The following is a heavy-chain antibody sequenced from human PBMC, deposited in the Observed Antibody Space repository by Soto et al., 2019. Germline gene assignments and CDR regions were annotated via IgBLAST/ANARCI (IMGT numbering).Heavy chain of an antibody. CDR2: MNPNSGNT. D-gene: IGHD5-18*01. V-gene: IGHV1-8*01. J-gene: IGHJ4*02. Sequence: GASVKVSCKASGYTFTSYDINWVLQATGQGLEWMGWMNPNSGNTNYAQKLQGRVTMTTDTSTSTAYMELRSLRSDDTAVYYCARGVGYSYGYVDYWGQGTLVTVSS. CDR3: ARGVGYSYGYVDY. CDR1: GYTFTSYD.